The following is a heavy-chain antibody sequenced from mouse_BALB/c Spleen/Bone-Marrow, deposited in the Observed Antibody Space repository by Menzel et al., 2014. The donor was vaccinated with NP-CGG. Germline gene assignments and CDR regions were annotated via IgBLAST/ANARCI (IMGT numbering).Heavy chain of an antibody. D-gene: IGHD2-1*01. CDR3: TRSGNYLFAY. Sequence: VQLQQSGAELVKPGASVRLSCKASGYTFTNYYMYWVKQRPGQGLEWIGEINPSNGGTTFNEPFKSKATMTVDKSSNTKYMHLSSLTSEDSAVYYCTRSGNYLFAYWGQGTLVTVSA. CDR1: GYTFTNYY. V-gene: IGHV1S81*02. CDR2: INPSNGGT. J-gene: IGHJ3*01.